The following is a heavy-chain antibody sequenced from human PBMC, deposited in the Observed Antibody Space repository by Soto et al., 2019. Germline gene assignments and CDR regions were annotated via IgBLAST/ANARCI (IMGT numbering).Heavy chain of an antibody. Sequence: VASVKVSCKASGYTFTGYYMHWVRQAPGQGLEWMGWINPNSGGTNYAQKFQGWVTMTRDTSISTAYMELSRLRSDDTAVYYCAREHAYGDYKFSMDVWGQGTTVNVSS. J-gene: IGHJ6*02. D-gene: IGHD4-17*01. V-gene: IGHV1-2*04. CDR2: INPNSGGT. CDR3: AREHAYGDYKFSMDV. CDR1: GYTFTGYY.